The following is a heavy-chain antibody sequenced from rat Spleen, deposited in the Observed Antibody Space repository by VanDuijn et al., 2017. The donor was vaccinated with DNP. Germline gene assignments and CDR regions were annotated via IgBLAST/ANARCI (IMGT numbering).Heavy chain of an antibody. J-gene: IGHJ1*01. CDR1: GFTFSHHD. Sequence: EVQLVESGGDLVQPGRSLKLSCAASGFTFSHHDMAWVRQAPTKGLEWVAAISTTGGNTYYRDSVKGRFTVSRDNGKSTLYLQIDSLRSEDTATYYCARHDYSYSPHWYFDFWGPGTMVTVSS. CDR3: ARHDYSYSPHWYFDF. D-gene: IGHD1-2*01. CDR2: ISTTGGNT. V-gene: IGHV5-25*01.